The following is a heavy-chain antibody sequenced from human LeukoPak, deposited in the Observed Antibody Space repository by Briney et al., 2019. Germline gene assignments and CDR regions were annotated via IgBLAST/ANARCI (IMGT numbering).Heavy chain of an antibody. V-gene: IGHV3-30-3*01. J-gene: IGHJ4*02. CDR2: ISYDGSNK. CDR3: ARDPDYDILTGAYDY. Sequence: PGGSLRLSCAASGFTFSNFWMHWVRQAPGKGLEWVAVISYDGSNKYYADSVKGRFTISRDNSKNTLYLQMNSLRAEDTAVYYCARDPDYDILTGAYDYWGQGTLVTVSS. CDR1: GFTFSNFW. D-gene: IGHD3-9*01.